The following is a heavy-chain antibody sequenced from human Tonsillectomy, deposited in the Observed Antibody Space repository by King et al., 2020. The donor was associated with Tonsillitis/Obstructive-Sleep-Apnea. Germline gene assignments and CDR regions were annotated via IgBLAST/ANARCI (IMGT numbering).Heavy chain of an antibody. D-gene: IGHD5-12*01. V-gene: IGHV3-21*01. Sequence: VQLVESGGGLVKPGGSLRLSCAASGFTFSSYSMNWVRQAPGKGLEWVSSISSSSSYIYYADSVKGRFTISRDNAKNSLYLQMNSLRAEDTAVYYCARAEPFPPTIAYDYWGQGTLVTVSS. CDR3: ARAEPFPPTIAYDY. J-gene: IGHJ4*02. CDR1: GFTFSSYS. CDR2: ISSSSSYI.